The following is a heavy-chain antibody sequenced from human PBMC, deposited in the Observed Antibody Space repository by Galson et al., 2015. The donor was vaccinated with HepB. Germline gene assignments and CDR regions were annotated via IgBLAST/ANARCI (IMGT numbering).Heavy chain of an antibody. D-gene: IGHD1-26*01. CDR3: AREMADGLVGEPWYFDL. V-gene: IGHV3-13*04. J-gene: IGHJ2*01. Sequence: SLRLSCAASGFSFSNSDMHWVRQATGKGLEWVSAIGAGADTYYAGSVKGRFTISRENAKNSLYLQMNSLRAGDTAVYYCAREMADGLVGEPWYFDLWGRDTQVTVSS. CDR2: IGAGADT. CDR1: GFSFSNSD.